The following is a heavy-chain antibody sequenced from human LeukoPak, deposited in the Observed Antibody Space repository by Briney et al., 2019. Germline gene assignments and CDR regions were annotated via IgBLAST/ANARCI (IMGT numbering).Heavy chain of an antibody. CDR1: GFTFSAYA. CDR3: ARFTASWPDY. J-gene: IGHJ4*02. Sequence: PGGSLRLSCAASGFTFSAYAMNWVRKAPGKGLEWISYISDSSGTIFYADSVKGRFTISRDNAKNSLYLQMNSLRDEDTAIYYCARFTASWPDYWGQGTLVTVSS. D-gene: IGHD2-2*01. V-gene: IGHV3-48*02. CDR2: ISDSSGTI.